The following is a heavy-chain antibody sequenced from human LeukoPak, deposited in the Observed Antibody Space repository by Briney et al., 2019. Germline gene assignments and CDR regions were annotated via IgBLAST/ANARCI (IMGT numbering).Heavy chain of an antibody. J-gene: IGHJ4*02. V-gene: IGHV3-64*01. CDR2: ISSNGGST. D-gene: IGHD2-15*01. Sequence: PGGSLRLSCAASGFTFSSYAMHWVRQAPGKGLEYVSAISSNGGSTYYANSVKGRFTISRDNSKNTLYLQMGSLRAEDKAVYYCARVFGYCSGGSCPPHLDYWGQGTLVTVSS. CDR3: ARVFGYCSGGSCPPHLDY. CDR1: GFTFSSYA.